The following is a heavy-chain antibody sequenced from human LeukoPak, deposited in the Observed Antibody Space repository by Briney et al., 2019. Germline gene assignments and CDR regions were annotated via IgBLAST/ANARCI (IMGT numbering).Heavy chain of an antibody. CDR1: GFTFSSYW. CDR3: ARGTWAVVITDYYYYMDV. J-gene: IGHJ6*03. D-gene: IGHD3-22*01. CDR2: INSDGSST. Sequence: GGSLRLSCAASGFTFSSYWMHWVRQAPGKGLVWVSRINSDGSSTSYADSVKGRFTISRDNAKNTLYLQMNSLRAEDTAVYYCARGTWAVVITDYYYYMDVWGKGTTVTVSS. V-gene: IGHV3-74*01.